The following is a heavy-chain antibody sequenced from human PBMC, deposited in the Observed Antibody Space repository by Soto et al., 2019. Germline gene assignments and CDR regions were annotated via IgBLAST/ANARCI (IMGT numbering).Heavy chain of an antibody. CDR2: INAGNGNT. V-gene: IGHV1-3*01. J-gene: IGHJ4*02. CDR1: GYTFTSYA. CDR3: ARGLGLVTGFDY. Sequence: ASVKVSCKASGYTFTSYAMHWVRQAPGQRLEWMGWINAGNGNTKYSQKFQGRVTITRDTSASTAYMELSSLRSEDTAVYYCARGLGLVTGFDYWGQGTLVTVSS. D-gene: IGHD2-21*02.